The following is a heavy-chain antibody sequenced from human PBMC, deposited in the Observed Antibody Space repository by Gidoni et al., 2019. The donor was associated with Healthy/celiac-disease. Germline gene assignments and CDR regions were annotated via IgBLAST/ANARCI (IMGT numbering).Heavy chain of an antibody. V-gene: IGHV6-1*01. CDR2: TYYRSKWYN. D-gene: IGHD6-19*01. CDR1: GGRVSCHPAS. Sequence: QVQLPQSGPRMVQPSQTLPRPSAIPGGRVSCHPASLHWFRQSPSRGPEWLGRTYYRSKWYNDYAVSVKSRITINPDTSKNQFSLQLNSVTPEDTAVYYCARGASSGWGSYYYYGMDVWGQGTTVTVSS. CDR3: ARGASSGWGSYYYYGMDV. J-gene: IGHJ6*02.